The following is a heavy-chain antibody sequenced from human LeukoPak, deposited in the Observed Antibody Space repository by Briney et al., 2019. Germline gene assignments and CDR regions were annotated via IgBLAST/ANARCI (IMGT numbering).Heavy chain of an antibody. V-gene: IGHV4-39*01. J-gene: IGHJ4*02. CDR1: GGSISSSSYY. CDR3: ARHGFLVLGGGYSYVNY. Sequence: SETLSLTCTVSGGSISSSSYYWGWIRQPPGKGLEWIGSIYYSGSTYYNPSLKSRVTISVDTSKNQFSLKLSSVTAADTAVYYCARHGFLVLGGGYSYVNYWGQGTLVTVSS. D-gene: IGHD5-18*01. CDR2: IYYSGST.